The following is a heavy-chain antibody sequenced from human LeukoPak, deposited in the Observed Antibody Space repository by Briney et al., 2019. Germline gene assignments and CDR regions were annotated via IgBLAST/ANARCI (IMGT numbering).Heavy chain of an antibody. D-gene: IGHD2-2*02. CDR1: GFTFSSFA. J-gene: IGHJ4*02. CDR2: ITDNSGGT. V-gene: IGHV3-23*01. CDR3: ARTSRGKYQLLYGVVDY. Sequence: SGGSLRLSCAASGFTFSSFAMSWVRQAPGKGLEWVSSITDNSGGTYYADSVKGRFTISRDNSKNTLYLQMNRLRAEDTALYHCARTSRGKYQLLYGVVDYWGQGTLVTVSS.